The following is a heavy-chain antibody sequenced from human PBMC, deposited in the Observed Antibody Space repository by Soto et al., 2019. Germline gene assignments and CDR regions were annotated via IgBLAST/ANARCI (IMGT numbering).Heavy chain of an antibody. J-gene: IGHJ6*02. CDR2: ISVSGHDT. V-gene: IGHV3-23*01. CDR1: GFTFSSYA. CDR3: AKFQVDGYHNYYGMDV. Sequence: EVQLLESGGGLVQPGGSLRLSCAASGFTFSSYAFSWVRQAPGKGLEWVSTISVSGHDTYYADSVKGRFTISRDNSRDTLYLEMNSLRAADTALYYCAKFQVDGYHNYYGMDVWGQGTTVTVSS.